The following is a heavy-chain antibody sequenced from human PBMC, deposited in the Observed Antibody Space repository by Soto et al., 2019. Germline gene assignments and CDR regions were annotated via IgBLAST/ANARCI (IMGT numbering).Heavy chain of an antibody. CDR2: IFSRGTP. V-gene: IGHV4-59*01. J-gene: IGHJ5*02. CDR3: AKRFGDYVEWFDP. CDR1: GVSITDYH. D-gene: IGHD4-17*01. Sequence: PSETLSLTCTVSGVSITDYHWSWIRQSPGRGLEWIGYIFSRGTPNYNPSLKSRVTISVDTSRNQFSLKLNSLTAADTAMYFCAKRFGDYVEWFDPWGQGALVTVSS.